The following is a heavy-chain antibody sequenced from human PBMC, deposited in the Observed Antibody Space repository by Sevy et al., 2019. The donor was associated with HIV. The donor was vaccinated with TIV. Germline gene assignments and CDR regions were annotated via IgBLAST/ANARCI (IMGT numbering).Heavy chain of an antibody. V-gene: IGHV1-2*06. CDR1: GYTFTGYY. J-gene: IGHJ6*02. CDR3: AGGGDSSGWYAFYGMDV. D-gene: IGHD6-13*01. Sequence: ASVKVSCKASGYTFTGYYMYWVRQAPGQGLEWMGRINPNSGGTNYAQKFQGRVTMTRETSISTAYLELSRLTYDDTAVYYCAGGGDSSGWYAFYGMDVWGQGTTVTVSS. CDR2: INPNSGGT.